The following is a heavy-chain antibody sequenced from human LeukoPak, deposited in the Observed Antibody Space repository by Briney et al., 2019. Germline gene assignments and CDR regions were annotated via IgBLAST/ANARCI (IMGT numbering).Heavy chain of an antibody. CDR2: VYYSGIT. D-gene: IGHD4-17*01. Sequence: PGGSLRLSCAASGFTFSTYWMSWVRQPPGKGLEWIGSVYYSGITYYSPSLKSRVTIPVDTSKNQFSLKLSSVTAADTAVYYCARTSDYGDYIGCFDYWGQGTLVTVSS. CDR3: ARTSDYGDYIGCFDY. J-gene: IGHJ4*02. CDR1: GFTFSTYW. V-gene: IGHV4-59*04.